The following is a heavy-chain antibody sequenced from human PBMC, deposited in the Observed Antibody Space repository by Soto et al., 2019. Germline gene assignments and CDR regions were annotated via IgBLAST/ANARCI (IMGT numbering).Heavy chain of an antibody. CDR3: AKDQ. CDR1: GFTFSNYA. Sequence: EVQLLESGGGLVQPGGSLRLSCAASGFTFSNYAMSWVRQAPGKGLEWVSSVSGSGDNTYYTDSVKGRFTISRDNSKSTLFLQMNSMRVEDTAVYYCAKDQWGRGTLVTVSS. CDR2: VSGSGDNT. J-gene: IGHJ4*02. V-gene: IGHV3-23*01.